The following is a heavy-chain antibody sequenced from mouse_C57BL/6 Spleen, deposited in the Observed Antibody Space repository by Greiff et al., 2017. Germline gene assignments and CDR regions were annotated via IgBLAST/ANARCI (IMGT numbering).Heavy chain of an antibody. CDR1: GFTFSSYA. CDR3: TRAYSNLFAY. D-gene: IGHD2-5*01. V-gene: IGHV5-9-1*02. Sequence: VMLVESGEGLVKPGGSLKLSCAASGFTFSSYAMSWVRQTPEKRLEWVAYISSGGDYIYYADTVKGRFTISRDNARNTLDLQMSSLKSEDTAMYYCTRAYSNLFAYWGQGTLVTVSA. J-gene: IGHJ3*01. CDR2: ISSGGDYI.